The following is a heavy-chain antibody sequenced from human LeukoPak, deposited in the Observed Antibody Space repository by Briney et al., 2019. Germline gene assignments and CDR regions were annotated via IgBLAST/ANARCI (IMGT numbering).Heavy chain of an antibody. V-gene: IGHV3-48*01. CDR3: ARGFWSGSDY. CDR2: ISRNGSTI. Sequence: GGSLRLSCAVSGFTFSSYSMNWVRQAPGKGLEWASYISRNGSTIFYADSVKGRFTISRDNAKNSLYLQMNSLRAEDTALYYCARGFWSGSDYWGQGTPVTVSS. J-gene: IGHJ4*02. CDR1: GFTFSSYS. D-gene: IGHD3-3*01.